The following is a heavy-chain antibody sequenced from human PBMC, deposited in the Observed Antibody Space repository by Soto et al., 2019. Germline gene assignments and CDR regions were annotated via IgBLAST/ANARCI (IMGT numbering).Heavy chain of an antibody. V-gene: IGHV4-39*01. CDR3: ARQAYYDFWSGYSFGLDP. Sequence: SETLSLTCTVSGGSISSSSYYWVWIRQPPGKGPEGLGSIYYSGSTYYSPSLKSRVTISVDTSKNQFSLKLSSVTAADTAVYYCARQAYYDFWSGYSFGLDPWGQGTLVTVSS. CDR2: IYYSGST. CDR1: GGSISSSSYY. J-gene: IGHJ5*02. D-gene: IGHD3-3*01.